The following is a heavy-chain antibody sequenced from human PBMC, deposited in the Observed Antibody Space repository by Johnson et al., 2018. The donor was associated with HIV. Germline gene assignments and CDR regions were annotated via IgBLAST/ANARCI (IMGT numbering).Heavy chain of an antibody. CDR1: GFTVSSNY. V-gene: IGHV3-53*01. Sequence: VQLVESGGGLIQPGGSLRLSCAASGFTVSSNYMSWVRQAPGKGLEWVTAISASGDRTYYADSVKGRFIISRDNSKNTLYVQMNSLRAEDTALYYCILVVVIGAFDIWGQGTMVTVSS. J-gene: IGHJ3*02. D-gene: IGHD3-22*01. CDR2: ISASGDRT. CDR3: ILVVVIGAFDI.